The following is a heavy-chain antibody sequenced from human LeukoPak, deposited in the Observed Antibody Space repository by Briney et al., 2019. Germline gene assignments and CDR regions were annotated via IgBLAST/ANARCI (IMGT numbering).Heavy chain of an antibody. CDR1: GYSFTSYW. CDR2: IYPGDSDT. Sequence: GESPMISCHGSGYSFTSYWIRWGRQMPGQGLECMGIIYPGDSDTRYSPSFQDQVTISADKSISTAYLKWSSLKASDTDMYYCARRSSTYYMDVWGKGTTVTVSS. CDR3: ARRSSTYYMDV. D-gene: IGHD2/OR15-2a*01. J-gene: IGHJ6*03. V-gene: IGHV5-51*01.